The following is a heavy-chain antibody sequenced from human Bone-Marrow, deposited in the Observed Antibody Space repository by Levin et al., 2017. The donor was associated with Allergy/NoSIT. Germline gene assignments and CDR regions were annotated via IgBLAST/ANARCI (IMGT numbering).Heavy chain of an antibody. CDR1: GFTVSDYY. V-gene: IGHV3-72*01. CDR2: TRNKANGYTT. CDR3: SRTFRGTDKTYGFDV. Sequence: GGSLRLSCAASGFTVSDYYMEWVRQAPGKGLEWVGRTRNKANGYTTEYAASVKGRFTISRDDSKNSLYLHMNRLTIEDTAVYHCSRTFRGTDKTYGFDVWGQGATVTVSS. D-gene: IGHD2-15*01. J-gene: IGHJ6*02.